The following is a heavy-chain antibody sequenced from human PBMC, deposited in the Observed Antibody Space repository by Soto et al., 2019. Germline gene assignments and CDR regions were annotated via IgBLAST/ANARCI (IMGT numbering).Heavy chain of an antibody. V-gene: IGHV3-48*01. D-gene: IGHD7-27*01. CDR2: ISSGSRVI. CDR1: GFILSDCA. J-gene: IGHJ6*03. Sequence: EVQLVESGGGLVQPGGSLRLSCATSGFILSDCAMNWVRQAPGKGLEWVSYISSGSRVIDYADSVKGRFTVSRDNARNSLYLQMNSLRAEDTAVYYCARDLSWGSNWYYYMDVWGKGTTVTVSS. CDR3: ARDLSWGSNWYYYMDV.